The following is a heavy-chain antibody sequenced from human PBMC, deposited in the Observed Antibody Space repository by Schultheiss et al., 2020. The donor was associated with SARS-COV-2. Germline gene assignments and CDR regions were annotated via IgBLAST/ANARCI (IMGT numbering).Heavy chain of an antibody. D-gene: IGHD3-10*01. J-gene: IGHJ4*02. CDR2: VYWDDDK. CDR1: GFSLSTSGVG. Sequence: SGPTLVKPTPTLTLTCTFSGFSLSTSGVGVDCIRRPPRKALEWLALVYWDDDKRYSPSLKSRLTITKDTSKNQVVLTMTNMDPVDTATYYCAHTLYGSGMWYFNFWSQGTLVTVSS. CDR3: AHTLYGSGMWYFNF. V-gene: IGHV2-5*02.